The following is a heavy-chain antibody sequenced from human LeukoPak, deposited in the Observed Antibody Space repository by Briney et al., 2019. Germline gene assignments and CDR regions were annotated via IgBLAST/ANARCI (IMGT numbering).Heavy chain of an antibody. Sequence: KPGGSLRLSCAASGFTFSDYYMSWICQAPGKGLECVSYISSSGSTIYYADSVKGRFTISRDNAKNSLYLQMNSLRAEDTAVYYCARGARIAAAGPHPFMDVWGKGTTVTVSS. CDR1: GFTFSDYY. CDR2: ISSSGSTI. D-gene: IGHD6-13*01. CDR3: ARGARIAAAGPHPFMDV. V-gene: IGHV3-11*04. J-gene: IGHJ6*03.